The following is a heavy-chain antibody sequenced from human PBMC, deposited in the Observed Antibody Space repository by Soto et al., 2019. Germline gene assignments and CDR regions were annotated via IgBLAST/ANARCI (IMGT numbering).Heavy chain of an antibody. CDR2: LNQDGSQT. CDR3: LGPQRQSTGH. Sequence: GGSLRLSCAVSGFTFSTNWMSWVRQAPGKGLEWVASLNQDGSQTSYVDSVKGRFTISRDNAKSTLFLQMNSVTPDDTAMYYCLGPQRQSTGHWGQGTLVTVSS. CDR1: GFTFSTNW. J-gene: IGHJ4*02. V-gene: IGHV3-7*01. D-gene: IGHD1-1*01.